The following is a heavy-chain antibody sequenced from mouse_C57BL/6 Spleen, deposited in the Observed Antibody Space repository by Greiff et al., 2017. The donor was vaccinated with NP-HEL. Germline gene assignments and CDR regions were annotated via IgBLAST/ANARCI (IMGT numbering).Heavy chain of an antibody. CDR2: IYPGNSDT. J-gene: IGHJ4*01. D-gene: IGHD1-1*01. V-gene: IGHV1-5*01. Sequence: EVQLQQSGTVLARPGASVKMSCKTSGYTFTNNWMHWVKQRPGQGLEWIGAIYPGNSDTSYNQKFKGKAKLTAVTSASTAYMDLSSLTNEDSAVYYCTRSTYYGAMDYWGQGTSVTVSS. CDR3: TRSTYYGAMDY. CDR1: GYTFTNNW.